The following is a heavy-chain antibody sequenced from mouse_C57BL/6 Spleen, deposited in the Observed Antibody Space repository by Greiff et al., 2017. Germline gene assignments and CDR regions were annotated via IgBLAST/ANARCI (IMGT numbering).Heavy chain of an antibody. J-gene: IGHJ3*01. Sequence: EVKLEESGGGLVKPGGSLKLSCAASGFTFSDYGMHWVRQAPEKGLEWVAYISSGSSTIYYADTVKGRFTISRDNAKNTLFLQMTSLRSEDTAMYYCANVYDGYYAWFAYWGQGTLVTVSA. V-gene: IGHV5-17*01. CDR1: GFTFSDYG. CDR3: ANVYDGYYAWFAY. CDR2: ISSGSSTI. D-gene: IGHD2-3*01.